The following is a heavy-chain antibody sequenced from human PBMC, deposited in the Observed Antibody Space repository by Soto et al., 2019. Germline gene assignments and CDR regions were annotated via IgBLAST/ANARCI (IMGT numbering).Heavy chain of an antibody. CDR2: ISGSGGST. CDR1: GVTTSRYE. Sequence: PGGSLRLSCVDSGVTTSRYEMSNFEVNWVRQAPGKGLEWVLAISGSGGSTYYADSVKGRFTISRDNSKNTLYLQMNSLRAEDTALYYCAKAHAWELRFVFDYWGQGTLVTVSS. J-gene: IGHJ4*02. D-gene: IGHD1-26*01. V-gene: IGHV3-23*01. CDR3: AKAHAWELRFVFDY.